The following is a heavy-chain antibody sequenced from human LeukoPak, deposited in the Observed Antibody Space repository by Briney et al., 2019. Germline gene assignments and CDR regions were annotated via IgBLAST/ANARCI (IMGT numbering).Heavy chain of an antibody. D-gene: IGHD6-19*01. V-gene: IGHV3-33*01. CDR3: ARGPIAVAGTPSIYQH. CDR2: IWSDGSIK. CDR1: GFTFSNYG. Sequence: GGSLRLSCAASGFTFSNYGMHWVRQAPGKGREWVTVIWSDGSIKYYADSVKGRFTISRDNSTNTLYLQMNSLRAEDTAVYYCARGPIAVAGTPSIYQHWGQGTLVTVSS. J-gene: IGHJ1*01.